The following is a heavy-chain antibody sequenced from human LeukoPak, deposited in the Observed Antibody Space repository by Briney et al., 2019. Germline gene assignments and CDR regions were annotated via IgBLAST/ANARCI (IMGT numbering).Heavy chain of an antibody. CDR2: INHSGST. V-gene: IGHV4-34*01. D-gene: IGHD5-18*01. CDR3: AREAVEYSYGYVRYFDY. Sequence: SETLSLTCAVYGGSFSGYYWSWIRQPPGKGLEWIGEINHSGSTNYNPSLKSRVTISVDTSKNQFSLKLSSVTAADTAVYYCAREAVEYSYGYVRYFDYWGQGTLVTVSS. J-gene: IGHJ4*02. CDR1: GGSFSGYY.